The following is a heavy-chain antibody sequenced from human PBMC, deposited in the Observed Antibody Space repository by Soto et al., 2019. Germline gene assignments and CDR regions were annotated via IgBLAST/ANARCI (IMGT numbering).Heavy chain of an antibody. J-gene: IGHJ4*02. V-gene: IGHV1-69*08. Sequence: QVQLVQSGAEVKKPGSSVKVSCKASGGTFSSYTISWVRQAPGQGLEWMGRIIPILGIANYAQKFQGRVTITADKPTSTAYMELSSLRSEDTAVYYCARDPGYSYGTYWGQGTLVTVSS. CDR3: ARDPGYSYGTY. CDR1: GGTFSSYT. D-gene: IGHD5-18*01. CDR2: IIPILGIA.